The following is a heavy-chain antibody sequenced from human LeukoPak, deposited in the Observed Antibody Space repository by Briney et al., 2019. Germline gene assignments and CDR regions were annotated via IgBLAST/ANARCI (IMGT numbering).Heavy chain of an antibody. J-gene: IGHJ4*02. CDR3: APTYSYTRGGYDY. D-gene: IGHD5-18*01. Sequence: SETLSLTCTVSGGSISGSSYHWGWIRQPPGKGLEWIGSINYSWHTYYNPSLESRVTISMDSSKNQFSLKVTSVTAADTALYYCAPTYSYTRGGYDYWGPGTLVTVSS. CDR1: GGSISGSSYH. V-gene: IGHV4-39*01. CDR2: INYSWHT.